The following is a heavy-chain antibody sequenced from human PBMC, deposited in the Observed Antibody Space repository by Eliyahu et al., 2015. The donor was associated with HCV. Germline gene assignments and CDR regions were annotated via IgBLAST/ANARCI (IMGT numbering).Heavy chain of an antibody. J-gene: IGHJ2*01. CDR1: GGSISSYX. Sequence: QVQLQESGPGLVKPSETLSLTCTVSGGSISSYXWSWIRQPPGKGLEWIGXIYYSGSTNYNPSLKSRVTISVDTSKNQFSLKLSSVTAADTAVYYCARVTPASIFGVVIMAWYFDLWGRGTLVTVSS. CDR2: IYYSGST. V-gene: IGHV4-59*01. CDR3: ARVTPASIFGVVIMAWYFDL. D-gene: IGHD3-3*01.